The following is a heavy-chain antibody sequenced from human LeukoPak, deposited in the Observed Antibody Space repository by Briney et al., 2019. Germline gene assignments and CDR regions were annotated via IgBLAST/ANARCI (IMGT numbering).Heavy chain of an antibody. CDR2: ISWNSGSI. V-gene: IGHV3-9*01. J-gene: IGHJ4*02. CDR3: ARDSNYYDSSGYYY. CDR1: GFTFDDYA. Sequence: GRSLRLSCAASGFTFDDYAMHWVRQAPGKGLEWVSGISWNSGSIGYADSVKGRFTISRDNAKNSLYLQMNSLRAEDTAVYYCARDSNYYDSSGYYYWGQGTLVTVSS. D-gene: IGHD3-22*01.